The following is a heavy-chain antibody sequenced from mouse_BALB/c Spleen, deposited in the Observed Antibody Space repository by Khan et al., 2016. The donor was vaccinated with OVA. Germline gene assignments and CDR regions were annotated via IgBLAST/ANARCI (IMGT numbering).Heavy chain of an antibody. CDR1: GFTFSNYA. J-gene: IGHJ3*01. V-gene: IGHV5-9-3*01. D-gene: IGHD1-1*01. Sequence: EVHLVESGGGLVKPGGSLKLSCAASGFTFSNYAMSWVRQTPEKRLEWVATISSGGSYTYYPDSVQGRFTISRDNAKNTLYLQMSSLRSDDTAIYYCARELFTTVVATPFAYWGQGTLVTVSA. CDR2: ISSGGSYT. CDR3: ARELFTTVVATPFAY.